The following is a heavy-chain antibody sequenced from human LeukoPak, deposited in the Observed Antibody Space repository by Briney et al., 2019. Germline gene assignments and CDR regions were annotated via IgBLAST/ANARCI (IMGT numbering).Heavy chain of an antibody. Sequence: GESLKISCKGSGYSFTSYWIGSVRQMPGKGLEWMGIIYPGDSDTRYSPSFQGQVTISADKSISTAYLQWSSLKASDTAMYYCARVSTVTTLYYYYMDVWGKGTTVTVSS. V-gene: IGHV5-51*01. J-gene: IGHJ6*03. CDR1: GYSFTSYW. CDR2: IYPGDSDT. D-gene: IGHD4-17*01. CDR3: ARVSTVTTLYYYYMDV.